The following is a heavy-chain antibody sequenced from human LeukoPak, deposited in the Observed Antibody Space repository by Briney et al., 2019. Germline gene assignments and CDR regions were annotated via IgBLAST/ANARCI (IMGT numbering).Heavy chain of an antibody. V-gene: IGHV3-23*01. D-gene: IGHD6-13*01. Sequence: GGSLRLSCAASGFTFSSYAMSWVRQAPGKGLEWVSAISGSGGSTYYADSVKGRFTISRDNSKNTLYLQMNSLRAEDTAVYYCAKEEGYGSSVQRYYFDYWGQGTLVTVSS. J-gene: IGHJ4*02. CDR2: ISGSGGST. CDR3: AKEEGYGSSVQRYYFDY. CDR1: GFTFSSYA.